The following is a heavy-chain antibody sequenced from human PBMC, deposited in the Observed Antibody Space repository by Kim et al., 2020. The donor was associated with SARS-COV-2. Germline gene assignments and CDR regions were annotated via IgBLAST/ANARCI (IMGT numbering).Heavy chain of an antibody. CDR2: ISGSGGST. D-gene: IGHD3-9*01. CDR1: GFTFSSYA. V-gene: IGHV3-23*01. J-gene: IGHJ6*02. Sequence: GGSLRLSCAASGFTFSSYAMSWVRQAPGKGLEWVSAISGSGGSTYYADSVKGRFTISRDNSKNTLYLQMNSLRAEDTAVYYCAKVGEAEALLLRYFDWSHSNGMDVWGQGTTVTVSS. CDR3: AKVGEAEALLLRYFDWSHSNGMDV.